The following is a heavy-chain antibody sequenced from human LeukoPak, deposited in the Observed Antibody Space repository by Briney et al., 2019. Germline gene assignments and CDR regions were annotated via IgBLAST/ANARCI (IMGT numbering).Heavy chain of an antibody. Sequence: KPSETLSLTCTVSGGSISNYYWSWIRQPAGKGLEWIGRIYTSGSTNYNPSLKSRVTMSVDTSKNQFSLKLSSVTAADTAVYYCARAGGSSWSGGYYYYMDVWGKGTTVTVSS. J-gene: IGHJ6*03. D-gene: IGHD6-13*01. CDR1: GGSISNYY. CDR2: IYTSGST. CDR3: ARAGGSSWSGGYYYYMDV. V-gene: IGHV4-4*07.